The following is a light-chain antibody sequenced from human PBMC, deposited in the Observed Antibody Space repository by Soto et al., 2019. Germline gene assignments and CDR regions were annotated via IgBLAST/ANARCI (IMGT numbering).Light chain of an antibody. J-gene: IGKJ5*01. CDR3: QQRSDWRIT. CDR2: DTS. CDR1: QSVSSS. Sequence: EIELTQSPATLSLSPGERATLSSRASQSVSSSLAWYQQKHGQAPRLLISDTSNRATGIPARFSGSGSGTDFTLTISSLEPEDFAVYYCQQRSDWRITFGQGTRLEIK. V-gene: IGKV3-11*01.